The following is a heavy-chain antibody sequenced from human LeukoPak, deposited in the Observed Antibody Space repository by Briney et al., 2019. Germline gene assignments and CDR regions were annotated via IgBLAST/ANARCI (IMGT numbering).Heavy chain of an antibody. CDR1: GFTFRSYA. CDR3: AKDEDTAIDY. D-gene: IGHD5-18*01. V-gene: IGHV3-23*01. J-gene: IGHJ4*02. Sequence: GGSLRLSCAAPGFTFRSYAMSWVRQAPGEGLEWVSAISGSGGSTYYADSVKGRFTISRDNSKNTLYLQMNSLRAEDTAVYYCAKDEDTAIDYWGQGTLVTVSS. CDR2: ISGSGGST.